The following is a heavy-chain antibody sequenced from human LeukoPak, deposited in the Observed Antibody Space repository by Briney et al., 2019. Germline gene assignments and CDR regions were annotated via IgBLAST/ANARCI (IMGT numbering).Heavy chain of an antibody. CDR1: GFTVSSNS. J-gene: IGHJ4*02. Sequence: GGSLRLSCTVSGFTVSSNSMSWVRQAPGKGLEWVSFIYSDNTHYSDSVKGRFTISRDNSKNTLYLQMNSLRAEDTAVYYCAKETSRIGGSMASFDYWGQGTLVTVSS. CDR2: IYSDNT. D-gene: IGHD1-26*01. CDR3: AKETSRIGGSMASFDY. V-gene: IGHV3-66*03.